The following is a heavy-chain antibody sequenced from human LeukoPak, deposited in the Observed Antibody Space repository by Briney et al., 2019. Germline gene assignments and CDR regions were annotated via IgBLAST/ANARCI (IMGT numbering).Heavy chain of an antibody. CDR1: GGSISSYY. J-gene: IGHJ4*02. Sequence: PSETLSLTCTVSGGSISSYYWSWIRQPAGKGLEWIGRMFPSGNTNYNPSLKSRVTISVDTSKNKFSLKLSSVTAADTAVYYCARDYYDSGSYPFDSWGQGTLVTVSS. CDR3: ARDYYDSGSYPFDS. CDR2: MFPSGNT. D-gene: IGHD3-10*01. V-gene: IGHV4-4*07.